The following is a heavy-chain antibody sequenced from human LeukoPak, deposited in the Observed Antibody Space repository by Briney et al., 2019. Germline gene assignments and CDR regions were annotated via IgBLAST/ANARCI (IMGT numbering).Heavy chain of an antibody. CDR2: ISGSSTTI. V-gene: IGHV3-48*01. CDR1: GFTFSTYS. J-gene: IGHJ4*02. Sequence: GGSLRLSCAASGFTFSTYSMNWVRQAPGKGLEWVSYISGSSTTIYYADSVKGRFTISRDNSKNTLYLQMNSLRAEDTAVYYCAKVTRWGQGTLVTVSS. CDR3: AKVTR.